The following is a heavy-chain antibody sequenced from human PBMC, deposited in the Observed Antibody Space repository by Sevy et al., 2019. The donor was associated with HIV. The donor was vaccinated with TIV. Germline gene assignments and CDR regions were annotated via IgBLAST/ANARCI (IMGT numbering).Heavy chain of an antibody. D-gene: IGHD3-9*01. Sequence: SETLSLTCTVSGGSISSYYWSWIRQPAGKGLEWIGRIYTSGSTNYNPSLKSRVTMSVDTSKNQFSLKLSSVTAADTAVYYCAREGGDYDILTGYSPRYGMDVWGQGTTVTVSS. CDR1: GGSISSYY. J-gene: IGHJ6*02. CDR2: IYTSGST. V-gene: IGHV4-4*07. CDR3: AREGGDYDILTGYSPRYGMDV.